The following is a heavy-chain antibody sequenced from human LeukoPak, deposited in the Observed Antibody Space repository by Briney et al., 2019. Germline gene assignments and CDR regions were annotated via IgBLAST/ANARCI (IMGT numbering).Heavy chain of an antibody. CDR3: ARQEDTAMAQGPLHY. CDR2: IYYSGGT. CDR1: GGSISSHY. Sequence: PSETLSLTCTVSGGSISSHYWRWIRQPPGKGLEWIGYIYYSGGTNYNPSHKSRVPISEHTSKNQFSLELSSVTAADTAVYYCARQEDTAMAQGPLHYLGQGTLVTVSS. J-gene: IGHJ4*02. V-gene: IGHV4-59*11. D-gene: IGHD5-18*01.